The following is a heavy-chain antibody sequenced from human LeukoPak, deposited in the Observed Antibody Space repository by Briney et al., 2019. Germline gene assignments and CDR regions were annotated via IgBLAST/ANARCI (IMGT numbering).Heavy chain of an antibody. Sequence: SETLSLTCPVSGGSISSNIYYWGWISQPPGKGLEWIGSIHYSGSTYYNRSLKSRVTISVDTSKNQFSLKLSSVPAADTAVYYCAREGGDYGGNSQFWYFDLWGRGTLVTVSS. CDR1: GGSISSNIYY. J-gene: IGHJ2*01. CDR3: AREGGDYGGNSQFWYFDL. CDR2: IHYSGST. V-gene: IGHV4-39*07. D-gene: IGHD4-23*01.